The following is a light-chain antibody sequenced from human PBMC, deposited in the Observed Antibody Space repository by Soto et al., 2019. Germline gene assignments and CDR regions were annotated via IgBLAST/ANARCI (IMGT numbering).Light chain of an antibody. CDR3: QQYGSSGT. CDR2: DAS. V-gene: IGKV3-11*01. CDR1: QSISSY. J-gene: IGKJ4*02. Sequence: EIVLTQSPATLSLSPGERATLSCRASQSISSYLAWFQQKPGQAPRLLIYDASNRATGIPARFSGSGSGTDFTLTISSLQSEDFAVYYCQQYGSSGTFGRGTKVDIK.